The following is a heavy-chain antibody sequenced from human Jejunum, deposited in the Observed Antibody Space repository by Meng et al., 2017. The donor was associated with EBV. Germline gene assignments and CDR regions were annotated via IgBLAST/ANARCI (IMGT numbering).Heavy chain of an antibody. Sequence: QLRPEEHGPGLVKPSETLSLTCAASGYSITRGASLRSWIRQPPGKGLGWIGNIYHIGSTYYHPSLKSRVTISVDRSKNQFSLKLTSVTAADTAVYYCARGGPDFGDYVPFDYWGQGTLVTVSS. CDR3: ARGGPDFGDYVPFDY. CDR1: GYSITRGASL. J-gene: IGHJ4*02. CDR2: IYHIGST. V-gene: IGHV4-30-2*01. D-gene: IGHD4-17*01.